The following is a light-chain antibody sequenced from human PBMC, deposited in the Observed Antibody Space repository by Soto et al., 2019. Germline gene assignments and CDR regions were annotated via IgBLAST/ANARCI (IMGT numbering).Light chain of an antibody. CDR2: EVS. Sequence: QSALAQPASVSGSLGQSITISCTGTSSDVGAYNYVSWYQQQPGKAPKLMISEVSNRPSGVSNRFSGSKSGNTASLIISGLQADDEADYYCCSFTSITTYVFGTGTNVTVL. CDR1: SSDVGAYNY. CDR3: CSFTSITTYV. V-gene: IGLV2-14*01. J-gene: IGLJ1*01.